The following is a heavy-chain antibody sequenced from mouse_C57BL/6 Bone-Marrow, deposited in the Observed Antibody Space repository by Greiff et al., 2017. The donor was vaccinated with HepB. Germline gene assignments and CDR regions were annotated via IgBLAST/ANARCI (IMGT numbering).Heavy chain of an antibody. CDR2: INSDGGST. Sequence: EVHLVESGGGLVQPGESLKLSCESNEYEFPSHDMSWVRKTPEKRLELVAAINSDGGSTYYPDTMEGRFIISRDNAKKTMYLQMRSLRSEDTALYYCARQSPAYSNCEAMDYWGQGTSVTVSS. D-gene: IGHD2-5*01. CDR3: ARQSPAYSNCEAMDY. V-gene: IGHV5-2*01. J-gene: IGHJ4*01. CDR1: EYEFPSHD.